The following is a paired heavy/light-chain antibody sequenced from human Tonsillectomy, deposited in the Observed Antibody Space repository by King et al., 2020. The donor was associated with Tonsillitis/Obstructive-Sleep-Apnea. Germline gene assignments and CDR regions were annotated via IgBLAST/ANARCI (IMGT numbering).Heavy chain of an antibody. Sequence: EVQLVESGGGLVQPGGSLRLSCAASSGFTFRSSSLNWVRQAPGKGLEWISYISSSSSTIYNADSVKGRFTISRDNAKNSLYLQMNSLRDEDTAVYYCARVRLDQYYYMDVWGKGTTVTVSS. D-gene: IGHD2-2*01. CDR3: ARVRLDQYYYMDV. V-gene: IGHV3-48*02. CDR1: GFTFRSSS. J-gene: IGHJ6*03. CDR2: ISSSSSTI.
Light chain of an antibody. V-gene: IGLV3-21*01. Sequence: SYVLTQPPSVSVAPGKTAKITCGGHNIGSKRVHWYQQKPGQAPVLVIYYDSDRPSGIPERFSGSNSGNTATLTIGRVEAGDEADYYCQVWDSSSDHLVVFGGGTKLTVL. CDR2: YDS. J-gene: IGLJ2*01. CDR3: QVWDSSSDHLVV. CDR1: NIGSKR.